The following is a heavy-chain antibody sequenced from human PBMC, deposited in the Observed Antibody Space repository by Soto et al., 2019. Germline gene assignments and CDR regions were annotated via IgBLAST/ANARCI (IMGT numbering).Heavy chain of an antibody. Sequence: PGGSLRLSCAASGFTFSSYAMSWVRQAPGKGLEWVSAISGSGGSTYYADSVKGRFTISRDNSKNTLYLQMNSLRAEDTAVYYCAKDLEMTTVTTYFDYWGQGTLVTVSS. CDR1: GFTFSSYA. D-gene: IGHD4-17*01. J-gene: IGHJ4*02. V-gene: IGHV3-23*01. CDR3: AKDLEMTTVTTYFDY. CDR2: ISGSGGST.